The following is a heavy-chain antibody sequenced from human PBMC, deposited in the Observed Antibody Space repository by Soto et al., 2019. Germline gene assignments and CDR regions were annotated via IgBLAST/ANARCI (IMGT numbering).Heavy chain of an antibody. CDR2: IYSSWGT. CDR3: ARELGDNSGAPLLMSYGMGV. V-gene: IGHV4-31*03. Sequence: QVQLQESGPGLVKPSQTLSLTCTVSGGYINSCGGYWVWIRLHPGRGLERIGYIYSSWGTYYNPSLKSRIIISVDTSKSQFSLRLSSVTAEDNAVYDCARELGDNSGAPLLMSYGMGVWGQGTTVTVSS. CDR1: GGYINSCGGY. D-gene: IGHD3-22*01. J-gene: IGHJ6*02.